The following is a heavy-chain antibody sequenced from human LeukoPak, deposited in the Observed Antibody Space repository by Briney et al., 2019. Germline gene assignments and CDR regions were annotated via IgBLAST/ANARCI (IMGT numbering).Heavy chain of an antibody. CDR1: GFIFDDYA. CDR3: ARAIGVTCISTSCYSFDY. D-gene: IGHD2-2*02. J-gene: IGHJ4*02. CDR2: ISWNSGSI. Sequence: GRSLRLSCAASGFIFDDYAIHWVRQAPGKGLEWVSGISWNSGSIGYADSVKGRFTISRDNAKNSLYPQMNSLRAEDTALYYCARAIGVTCISTSCYSFDYWGQGTLVTVSS. V-gene: IGHV3-9*01.